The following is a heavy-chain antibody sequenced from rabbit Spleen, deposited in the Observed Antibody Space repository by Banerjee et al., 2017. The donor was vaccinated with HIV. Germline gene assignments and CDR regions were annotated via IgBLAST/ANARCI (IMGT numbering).Heavy chain of an antibody. Sequence: QEQLVESGGGLVQPEGSLTLTCTASGFSFSSGYYMCWVRQAPGKGLEWIACIYTGRSGSTYYASWATGRFTCSKASSTTVTLQMTSLTAADTATYFCARDTGSSFSTYGMDLWGQGTLVTVS. CDR1: GFSFSSGYY. D-gene: IGHD8-1*01. J-gene: IGHJ6*01. CDR2: IYTGRSGST. V-gene: IGHV1S45*01. CDR3: ARDTGSSFSTYGMDL.